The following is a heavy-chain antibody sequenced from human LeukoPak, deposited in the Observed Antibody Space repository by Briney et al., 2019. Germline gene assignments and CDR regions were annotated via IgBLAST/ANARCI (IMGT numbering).Heavy chain of an antibody. D-gene: IGHD3-16*01. CDR2: ISSGSATI. CDR3: ASGSYGQFDY. V-gene: IGHV3-48*02. J-gene: IGHJ4*02. CDR1: GFTFSSHS. Sequence: GGSLRLSCAATGFTFSSHSMNWVRQAPGMGLEWVSYISSGSATIYHADSVKGRFTISRDNAKNSLYLQMSGLRDEDTAVYYCASGSYGQFDYWGQGTLVTVSS.